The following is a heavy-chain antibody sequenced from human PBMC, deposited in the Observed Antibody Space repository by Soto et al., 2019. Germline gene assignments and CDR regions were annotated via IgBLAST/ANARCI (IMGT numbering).Heavy chain of an antibody. CDR1: GYSFTSYW. V-gene: IGHV5-51*01. D-gene: IGHD2-15*01. CDR2: IYPGDSDT. CDR3: ARTPTKGYCSGGSCLYYFDY. J-gene: IGHJ4*02. Sequence: GESLKISCKGSGYSFTSYWIGWVRQMPGKGLEWMGIIYPGDSDTRYSPSFQGQVTISADKSISTAYLQWSSLKASDTAMYYCARTPTKGYCSGGSCLYYFDYWGQGTLVTVSS.